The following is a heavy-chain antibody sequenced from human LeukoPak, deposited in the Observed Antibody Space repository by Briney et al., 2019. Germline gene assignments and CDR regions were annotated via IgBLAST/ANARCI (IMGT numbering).Heavy chain of an antibody. J-gene: IGHJ4*02. Sequence: GGSLRLSCVVSGFSFSSAWMNWVRQAPGKGLEWVGRIKSKPDGETTDYAAAVEGRFTISRDDSKKTLFLQMSSLKTEGTAVYFCTTKGYSSSRLYYFDYWGQGAQVIVTS. D-gene: IGHD2-2*01. CDR3: TTKGYSSSRLYYFDY. CDR1: GFSFSSAW. CDR2: IKSKPDGETT. V-gene: IGHV3-15*07.